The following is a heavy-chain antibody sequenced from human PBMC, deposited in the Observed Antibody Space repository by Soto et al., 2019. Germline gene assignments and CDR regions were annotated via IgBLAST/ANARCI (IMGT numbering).Heavy chain of an antibody. CDR1: GSILSNYA. CDR2: ISFDGNHK. V-gene: IGHV3-30-3*01. J-gene: IGHJ4*02. Sequence: PGGSLRLSCAASGSILSNYAMHWVRQAPGKGLEWVAVISFDGNHKYYADSVQGRFTVSRDNSQNTLHLEMNSLRAEDTAVYYCAGTSLFDYWGQGTLVTAPQ. CDR3: AGTSLFDY.